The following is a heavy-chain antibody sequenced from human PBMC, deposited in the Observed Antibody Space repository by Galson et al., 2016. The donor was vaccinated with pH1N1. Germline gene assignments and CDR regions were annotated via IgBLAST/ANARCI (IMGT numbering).Heavy chain of an antibody. J-gene: IGHJ4*02. CDR3: VRAVGAVEAF. CDR2: IKHDGSQK. V-gene: IGHV3-7*01. CDR1: GFTFSNYW. Sequence: PRLSCAGSGFTFSNYWMHWVRQAPGKGLECVANIKHDGSQKYYVDSVKGRFTISRDNAKNSLYLQMNSLRAEDTAVYYCVRAVGAVEAFWGQGTLVTVSS. D-gene: IGHD2-15*01.